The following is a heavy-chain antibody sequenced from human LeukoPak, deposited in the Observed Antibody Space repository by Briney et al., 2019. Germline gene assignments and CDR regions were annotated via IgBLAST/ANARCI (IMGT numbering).Heavy chain of an antibody. J-gene: IGHJ6*03. V-gene: IGHV1-2*02. CDR3: ARGQLFWKKKKYYYYYYMDV. D-gene: IGHD3-3*01. CDR2: INPNSGGT. CDR1: GYTFTGYY. Sequence: GASVKVSCKASGYTFTGYYMHWVRQAPGQGLEWMGWINPNSGGTNYAQKFQGRVTMTRDTSISTAYMELSSLRSEDTAVYYCARGQLFWKKKKYYYYYYMDVWGKGTTVTISS.